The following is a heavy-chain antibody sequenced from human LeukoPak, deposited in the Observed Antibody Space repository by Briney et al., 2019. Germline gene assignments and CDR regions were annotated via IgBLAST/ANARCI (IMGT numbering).Heavy chain of an antibody. D-gene: IGHD1-26*01. CDR2: IRSKANSYAT. J-gene: IGHJ4*02. CDR1: GFTFSGSA. V-gene: IGHV3-73*01. Sequence: GGSLRLSCAASGFTFSGSAMHWVRQASGKGLEWVGRIRSKANSYATAYAASVKGRFTSSRDDSKNTAYLQMNILKTEDTAVYYCTREVGAKYWGQGTLVTVSS. CDR3: TREVGAKY.